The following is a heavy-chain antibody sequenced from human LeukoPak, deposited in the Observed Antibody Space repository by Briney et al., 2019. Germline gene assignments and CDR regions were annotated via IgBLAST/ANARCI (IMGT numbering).Heavy chain of an antibody. CDR1: GGSISSYY. CDR2: IYYSGST. Sequence: SETLSLTCTVSGGSISSYYWSWIRQPPGKGLEWIGYIYYSGSTNYNPSLKSRVTISVDTSKNQFSLKLSSVTAADTAVYYCARARPPSRGYFDYWGQGTLVTVSS. D-gene: IGHD2-2*01. J-gene: IGHJ4*02. V-gene: IGHV4-59*01. CDR3: ARARPPSRGYFDY.